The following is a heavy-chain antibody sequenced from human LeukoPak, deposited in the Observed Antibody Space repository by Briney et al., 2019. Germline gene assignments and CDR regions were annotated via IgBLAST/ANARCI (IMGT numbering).Heavy chain of an antibody. CDR3: AKDLDRTDYSSIFDY. CDR2: ISGSGGST. Sequence: GGSLRLSCAASGLTFSDYYMSWIRQAPGKGLEWVSAISGSGGSTYYADSVKGRFTISRDNSKNTLYLQMNSLRAEDTAVYYCAKDLDRTDYSSIFDYWGQGTLVTVSS. J-gene: IGHJ4*02. V-gene: IGHV3-23*01. D-gene: IGHD6-13*01. CDR1: GLTFSDYY.